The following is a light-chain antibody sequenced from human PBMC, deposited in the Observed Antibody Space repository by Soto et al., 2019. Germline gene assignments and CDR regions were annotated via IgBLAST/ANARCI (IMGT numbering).Light chain of an antibody. CDR2: DAS. CDR3: QQYDNVSLT. J-gene: IGKJ4*01. Sequence: DIQMTQSPSSLSASVGDRVTFTCQASQDITNSLNWYQQKPGRAPKLLIYDASNLEEGVPSRFSGGGSGTDFTFTISSLQPEDVATYYCQQYDNVSLTFGGGTKVGI. V-gene: IGKV1-33*01. CDR1: QDITNS.